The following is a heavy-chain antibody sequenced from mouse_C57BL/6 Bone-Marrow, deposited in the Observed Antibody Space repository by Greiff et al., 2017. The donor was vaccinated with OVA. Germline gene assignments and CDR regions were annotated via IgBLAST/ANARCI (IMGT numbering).Heavy chain of an antibody. Sequence: QVQLQQSGAELVRPGTSVKVSCKASGYAFTNYLIEWVKQRPGQGLAWIGMINPGSGGTNYNEQFKSKATLTADNSSSTAYMQLSSLTSEDSAVYFCARKADYWGQGTTLTVSS. CDR3: ARKADY. CDR1: GYAFTNYL. V-gene: IGHV1-54*01. CDR2: INPGSGGT. J-gene: IGHJ2*01.